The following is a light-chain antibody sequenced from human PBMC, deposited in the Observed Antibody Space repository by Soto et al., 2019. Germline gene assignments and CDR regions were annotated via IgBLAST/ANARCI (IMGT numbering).Light chain of an antibody. V-gene: IGKV3-20*01. CDR2: GAS. CDR3: QQYGSSGT. CDR1: QTVHNNY. Sequence: DIVLTQSPGTLSLSPGERAILSCRASQTVHNNYLAWYQQKPGQAPRLLIYGASTRATGIPDRFSGSGSGTDFTLTISSLQSEDFAVYYCQQYGSSGTFGQGTKVDIK. J-gene: IGKJ1*01.